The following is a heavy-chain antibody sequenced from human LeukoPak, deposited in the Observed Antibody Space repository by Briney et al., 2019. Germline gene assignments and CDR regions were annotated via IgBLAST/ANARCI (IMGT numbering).Heavy chain of an antibody. CDR2: IYSSGST. CDR1: GGSLTSTSHY. CDR3: AKSGGYGLIDY. V-gene: IGHV4-39*01. J-gene: IGHJ4*02. D-gene: IGHD1-26*01. Sequence: SETLSLSCTVSGGSLTSTSHYWDWVRQPPGKGLEWLGSIYSSGSTYYNPSLKSRVTVSFDTSKNQFSLRLNSVTAADTAMYYCAKSGGYGLIDYWGQGTRVTVSS.